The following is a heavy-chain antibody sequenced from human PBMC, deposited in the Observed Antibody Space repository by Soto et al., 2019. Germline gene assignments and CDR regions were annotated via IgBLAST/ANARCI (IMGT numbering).Heavy chain of an antibody. V-gene: IGHV1-18*01. CDR2: ISAYNGNT. CDR3: ARVDLGYCISTSCYGGYYYGMDV. D-gene: IGHD2-2*01. J-gene: IGHJ6*02. Sequence: QVQLVQSGAEVKKPGASVKVSCKASGYTFTSYGISWVRQAPGQGLEWMGWISAYNGNTNYAQKLQGRVTMTTDTSTSTAYMELRSLRADDTAVYYCARVDLGYCISTSCYGGYYYGMDVWGQGTTVTVSS. CDR1: GYTFTSYG.